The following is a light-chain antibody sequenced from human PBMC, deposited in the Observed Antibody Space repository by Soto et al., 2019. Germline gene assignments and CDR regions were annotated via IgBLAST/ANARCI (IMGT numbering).Light chain of an antibody. CDR3: QKYNSGGPLT. Sequence: DIQMTQSPSSLSASIGDRVTLTCRATEDINNYLAWFQQKPGKVPKLLIYAASTLHSGVPSRFSGSGSGTEFTLTISSLQPDDVANYYCQKYNSGGPLTFGGGTKVEIK. J-gene: IGKJ4*01. CDR1: EDINNY. CDR2: AAS. V-gene: IGKV1-27*01.